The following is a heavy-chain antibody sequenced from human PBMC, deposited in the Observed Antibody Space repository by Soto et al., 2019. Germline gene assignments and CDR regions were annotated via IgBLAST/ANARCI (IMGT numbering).Heavy chain of an antibody. CDR2: ISGSGGST. Sequence: PGGSLRLSCAASGFTFSSYAMSWVRQAPGKGLEWVSAISGSGGSTYYADSVKGRFTISRDNSKSTLYLQMNSLRAEDTAVYYCAKDSWSWYYDSSGYYRDAFDIWGQGTMVTVSS. CDR3: AKDSWSWYYDSSGYYRDAFDI. D-gene: IGHD3-22*01. J-gene: IGHJ3*02. V-gene: IGHV3-23*01. CDR1: GFTFSSYA.